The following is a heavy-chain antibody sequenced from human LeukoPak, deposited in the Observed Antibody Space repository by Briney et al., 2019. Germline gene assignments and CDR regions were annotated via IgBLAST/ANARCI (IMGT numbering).Heavy chain of an antibody. CDR1: GYTFTSYG. J-gene: IGHJ4*02. V-gene: IGHV1-18*01. CDR3: ATSPDQLLPLFLNFDY. Sequence: ASVKVSCKASGYTFTSYGISWVRQAPGQGLEWMGWISAYNGNANYAQKLQGRVTITTDESTSTAYMELSSLRSEDTAVYYCATSPDQLLPLFLNFDYWGQGTLVTVSS. D-gene: IGHD2-2*01. CDR2: ISAYNGNA.